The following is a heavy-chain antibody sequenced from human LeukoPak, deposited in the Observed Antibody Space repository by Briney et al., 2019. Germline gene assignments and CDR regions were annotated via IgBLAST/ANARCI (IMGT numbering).Heavy chain of an antibody. Sequence: PGRSLRLSCAASGFTFSSYGMHWVRQAPGKGLEWVAVISYDGSNKYYADSVKGRFTISRDNSKNTLYLQMNSLRAEDTAVYYCAKTISGGSPLRLYYYYGMDVWGQGTTVTVSS. J-gene: IGHJ6*02. CDR1: GFTFSSYG. CDR2: ISYDGSNK. V-gene: IGHV3-30*18. CDR3: AKTISGGSPLRLYYYYGMDV. D-gene: IGHD2-15*01.